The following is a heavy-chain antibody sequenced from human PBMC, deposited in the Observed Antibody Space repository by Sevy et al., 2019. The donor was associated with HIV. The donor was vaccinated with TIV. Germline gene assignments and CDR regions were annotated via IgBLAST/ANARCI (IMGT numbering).Heavy chain of an antibody. CDR2: ISSSGSTI. J-gene: IGHJ4*02. V-gene: IGHV3-11*01. CDR1: GFTFSDYY. D-gene: IGHD3-3*01. Sequence: GGSLRLSCAASGFTFSDYYMSWIRQAPGKGLEWVSYISSSGSTIYYAASVKGRFTISRDNAKNSLYLQMTSLRAEDTVVYYCARDGAIDYDFWSGFTDYWGQGTLVTVSS. CDR3: ARDGAIDYDFWSGFTDY.